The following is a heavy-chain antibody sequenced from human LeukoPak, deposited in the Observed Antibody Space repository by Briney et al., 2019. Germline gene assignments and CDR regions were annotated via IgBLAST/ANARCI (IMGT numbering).Heavy chain of an antibody. Sequence: GGSLRLSCAASGFTFSDYYMSWIRQAPGKGLEWISYISSGSSTIYYADSVKGRFTISRDNTKNSLYLQMNSLRAEDTAVYYCARGGLEFYYDSSGYYFDYWGQGTLVTVSS. CDR3: ARGGLEFYYDSSGYYFDY. V-gene: IGHV3-11*04. D-gene: IGHD3-22*01. CDR1: GFTFSDYY. J-gene: IGHJ4*02. CDR2: ISSGSSTI.